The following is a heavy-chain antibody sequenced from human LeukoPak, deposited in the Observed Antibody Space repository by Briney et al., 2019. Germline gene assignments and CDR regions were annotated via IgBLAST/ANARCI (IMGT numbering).Heavy chain of an antibody. Sequence: GGSLRLSCAASGFAFSDYYMSWIRQAPGKGLEWVSYISSSGSTIYYADSVKGRFTISRDNAKNSLYLQMNSLRAEDTAVYYCARDLGFSHTGYSSSWYVGYYMDVWGKGTTVTVSS. V-gene: IGHV3-11*01. CDR1: GFAFSDYY. J-gene: IGHJ6*03. CDR3: ARDLGFSHTGYSSSWYVGYYMDV. CDR2: ISSSGSTI. D-gene: IGHD6-13*01.